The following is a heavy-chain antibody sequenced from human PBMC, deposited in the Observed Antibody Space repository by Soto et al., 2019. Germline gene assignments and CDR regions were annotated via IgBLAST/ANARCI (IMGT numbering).Heavy chain of an antibody. D-gene: IGHD3-22*01. CDR1: GFTFSTYG. CDR3: AKDTYYDSTSGYYVFDH. Sequence: QVQLVESGGGVVQPGRSLRLSCAVSGFTFSTYGMHWVRQTPGKGLEWVARISHDGNTQNYADSVKGRFTISRDNAKNMLFLQMGGLRAEDTALFYCAKDTYYDSTSGYYVFDHWGQGTLVTVSS. V-gene: IGHV3-30*18. CDR2: ISHDGNTQ. J-gene: IGHJ4*02.